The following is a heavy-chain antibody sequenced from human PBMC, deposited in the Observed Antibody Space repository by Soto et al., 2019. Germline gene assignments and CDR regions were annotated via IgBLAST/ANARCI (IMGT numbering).Heavy chain of an antibody. CDR2: IYYSGTT. V-gene: IGHV4-30-4*01. D-gene: IGHD2-2*01. J-gene: IGHJ5*02. CDR1: GGSISSGDYY. Sequence: QVQLQESGPGLVKPSQTLSLTCTVSGGSISSGDYYWSWIRQPPGKGLEWIGDIYYSGTTYYIPCLNSLFTISVDPSKNQFSLKLSSVAAAAAGVYYCAGDSPASGGDWFYPWGQGTLVTVFS. CDR3: AGDSPASGGDWFYP.